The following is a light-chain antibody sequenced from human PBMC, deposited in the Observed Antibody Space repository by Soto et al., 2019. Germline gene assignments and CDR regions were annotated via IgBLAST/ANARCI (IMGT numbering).Light chain of an antibody. V-gene: IGKV3-15*01. CDR3: QQYYSWAPLT. CDR2: NVF. J-gene: IGKJ4*01. Sequence: EIVMTQSPVTLSVSPGERATLSCRASQSISRSLAWYQQKPGQAPRLLIYNVFTRATGVPDRFSGSGSGTEFTLTISSLQSEDFAVYYCQQYYSWAPLTFGGGAKVDIK. CDR1: QSISRS.